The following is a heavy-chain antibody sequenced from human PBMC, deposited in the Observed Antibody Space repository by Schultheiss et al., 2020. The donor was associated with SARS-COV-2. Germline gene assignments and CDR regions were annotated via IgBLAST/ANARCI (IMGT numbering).Heavy chain of an antibody. CDR1: GGSISSGSYY. CDR2: IYYSGST. Sequence: SETLSLTCAVSGGSISSGSYYWSWIRQPPGKGLEWIGYIYYSGSTNYNPSLKSRVTISVDTSKNQFSLKLSSVTAADTAVYYCARGSLYDFWSGRNDVYFDYWGQGTLVTVSS. CDR3: ARGSLYDFWSGRNDVYFDY. J-gene: IGHJ4*02. D-gene: IGHD3-3*01. V-gene: IGHV4-61*01.